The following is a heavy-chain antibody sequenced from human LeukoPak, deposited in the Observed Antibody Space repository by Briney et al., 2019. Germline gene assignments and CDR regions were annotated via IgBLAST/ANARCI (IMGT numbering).Heavy chain of an antibody. CDR3: AKATDIVVVPAAYSIDY. CDR1: GFTFSSYG. D-gene: IGHD2-2*01. CDR2: ISYDGSNK. V-gene: IGHV3-30*18. J-gene: IGHJ4*02. Sequence: TGGSLRLSCAASGFTFSSYGMHWARQAPGKGLEWVAVISYDGSNKYYADSVKGRFTISRDNSKNTLYLQMNSLRAEDTAVYYCAKATDIVVVPAAYSIDYWGQGTLVTVSS.